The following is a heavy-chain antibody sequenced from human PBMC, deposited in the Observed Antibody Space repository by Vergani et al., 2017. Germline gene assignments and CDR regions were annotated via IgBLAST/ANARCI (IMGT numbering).Heavy chain of an antibody. CDR3: ARVSLAAAGNDAFDI. Sequence: QVQLVQSGAEVKKPGASVKVSCKASGYTFTSYDINWVRQATGQGLEWMGWMNPKSGNTGYAQKFQGRVTMTRNTSISTAYMELTILRSEDTAVYYWARVSLAAAGNDAFDIWGQGTMVTVSS. J-gene: IGHJ3*02. CDR2: MNPKSGNT. CDR1: GYTFTSYD. D-gene: IGHD6-13*01. V-gene: IGHV1-8*01.